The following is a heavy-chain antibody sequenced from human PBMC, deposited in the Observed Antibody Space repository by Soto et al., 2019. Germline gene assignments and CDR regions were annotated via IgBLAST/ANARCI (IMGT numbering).Heavy chain of an antibody. CDR3: AGGGVGATPFDY. V-gene: IGHV3-21*01. Sequence: EVQLVESGGGLVKPGGSLRLSCAASGFTFSSYSMNWVRQAPGKGLEWVSSISSSSSYIYYADSVKGRFTISRDNAKNSLYLQMNSLRAEDTAVYYCAGGGVGATPFDYWGQGTLVTVSS. CDR2: ISSSSSYI. J-gene: IGHJ4*02. D-gene: IGHD1-26*01. CDR1: GFTFSSYS.